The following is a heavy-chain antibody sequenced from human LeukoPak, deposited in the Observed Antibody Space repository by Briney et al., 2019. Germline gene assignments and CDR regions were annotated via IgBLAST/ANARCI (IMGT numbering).Heavy chain of an antibody. CDR3: ARQTYYYGSGSYYRGNWFDP. D-gene: IGHD3-10*01. V-gene: IGHV4-34*01. Sequence: NPSETLSLTCAVYGGSFSGYYWSWIRQPPGKGLEWIAEINESGGTNYNPSLKSRVPLSIDTSKSQFSLRLSSVTAADTAVYYCARQTYYYGSGSYYRGNWFDPWGQGTLVTVSS. CDR2: INESGGT. CDR1: GGSFSGYY. J-gene: IGHJ5*02.